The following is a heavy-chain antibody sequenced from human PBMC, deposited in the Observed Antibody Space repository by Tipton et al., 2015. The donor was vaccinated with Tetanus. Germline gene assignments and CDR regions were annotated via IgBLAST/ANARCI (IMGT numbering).Heavy chain of an antibody. CDR2: ISGSGGTT. CDR3: ATALESPYGPGSYFYGWDV. Sequence: SLRLSCTASGFPSTLSFSRYAMTWVRQAPGKGLEWVALISGSGGTTYFADSVQGRFNISRDNAKNLVFLQMSSLRAEDTAVYYCATALESPYGPGSYFYGWDVWGLGTTVTVS. D-gene: IGHD3-10*01. CDR1: GFPSTLSFSRYA. J-gene: IGHJ6*02. V-gene: IGHV3-48*03.